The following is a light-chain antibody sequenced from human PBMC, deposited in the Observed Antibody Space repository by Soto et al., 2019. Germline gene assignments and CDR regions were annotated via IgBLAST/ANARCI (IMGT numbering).Light chain of an antibody. CDR2: AAS. CDR3: KQDWSHPRP. CDR1: QGISND. V-gene: IGKV1-6*02. Sequence: AIQVTQSPSTLPASVGDRVTITCRASQGISNDLGWYQQKPGKAPKLLIYAASTLQSGVPLRFSGSGSGTVFTPTTSTLQPEVFTIYYCKQDWSHPRPFGQGTKGKIK. J-gene: IGKJ1*01.